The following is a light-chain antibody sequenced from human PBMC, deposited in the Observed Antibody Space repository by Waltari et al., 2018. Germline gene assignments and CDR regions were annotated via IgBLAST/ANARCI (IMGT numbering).Light chain of an antibody. Sequence: DIVMTQSPDSLAVSLGERATINCKSSQSVLYNSIHKTYVAWYQHKPGQSPKLLIYWASTRDSGGPDRFSGSGFGTDFTLTISSLQAEDVAVYYCQQYYTIPPTFGQGTKVEIK. J-gene: IGKJ1*01. CDR3: QQYYTIPPT. V-gene: IGKV4-1*01. CDR2: WAS. CDR1: QSVLYNSIHKTY.